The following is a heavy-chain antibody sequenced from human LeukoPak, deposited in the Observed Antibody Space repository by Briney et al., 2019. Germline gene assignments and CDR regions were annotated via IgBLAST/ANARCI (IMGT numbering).Heavy chain of an antibody. D-gene: IGHD2-2*01. CDR2: IYFGGTT. Sequence: GGSLRLSCAASGFTVSSNYMTWVRQAPGQGLEWVSVIYFGGTTYYADSVKGRFTISRDNAKNSLYLQMNSLRAEDTAMYYCAGPTCLRGGYCSTNPWGQGTLVTVSS. CDR3: AGPTCLRGGYCSTNP. V-gene: IGHV3-53*01. J-gene: IGHJ5*02. CDR1: GFTVSSNY.